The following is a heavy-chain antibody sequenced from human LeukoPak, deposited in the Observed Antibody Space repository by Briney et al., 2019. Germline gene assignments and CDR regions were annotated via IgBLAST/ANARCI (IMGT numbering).Heavy chain of an antibody. Sequence: GGSLRLSCAASGFTFSSYSMNWVRQAPGKGLEWVSSISSSSSYIYYADSVKGRFTISRDNAKNSLDLQMNSLKAEDTAVYYCARDPPPRIVGATRVNYFDYWGQGTLVTVSS. CDR2: ISSSSSYI. CDR1: GFTFSSYS. V-gene: IGHV3-21*01. J-gene: IGHJ4*02. CDR3: ARDPPPRIVGATRVNYFDY. D-gene: IGHD1-26*01.